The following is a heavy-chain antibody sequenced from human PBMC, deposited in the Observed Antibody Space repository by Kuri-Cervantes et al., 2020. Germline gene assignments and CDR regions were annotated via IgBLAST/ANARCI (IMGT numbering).Heavy chain of an antibody. CDR2: ISSSSSYI. J-gene: IGHJ6*02. CDR1: GFTFSSYA. D-gene: IGHD6-19*01. Sequence: GESLKISCAASGFTFSSYAMSWVRQAPGKGLEWVSSISSSSSYIYYADSVKGRFTISRDNAKNSLYLQMNSLRAEDTAVYYCARCVAVAVLNYYYGMDVWGQGTTVTVSS. V-gene: IGHV3-21*01. CDR3: ARCVAVAVLNYYYGMDV.